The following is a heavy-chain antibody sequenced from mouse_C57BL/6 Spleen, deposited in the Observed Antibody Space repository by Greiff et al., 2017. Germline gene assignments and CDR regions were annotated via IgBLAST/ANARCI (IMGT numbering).Heavy chain of an antibody. CDR3: ARHYYGTYYARLY. D-gene: IGHD1-2*01. CDR1: GYSFTGYY. CDR2: INPSTGGT. J-gene: IGHJ4*01. Sequence: VQLQESGPELVKPGASVKISCKASGYSFTGYYMNWVKQSPEKSLEWIGEINPSTGGTTYNQKFKAKATLTVDKSSSTAYMQLKSLTSEASAVXYCARHYYGTYYARLYLGQGASVTVSS. V-gene: IGHV1-42*01.